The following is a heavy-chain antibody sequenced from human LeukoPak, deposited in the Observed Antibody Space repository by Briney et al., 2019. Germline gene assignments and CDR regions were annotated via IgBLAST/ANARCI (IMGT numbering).Heavy chain of an antibody. CDR2: IKQDGSEK. CDR1: GFTFSSYW. V-gene: IGHV3-7*01. D-gene: IGHD3-22*01. CDR3: ARSITMIVVGARVAFDI. Sequence: GGSLRLSCAASGFTFSSYWMSWVRQAPGKGLEWVANIKQDGSEKYYVDSVKGRFTISRDNAKNSLYLQMNSLRAEDTAVYYCARSITMIVVGARVAFDIWGQGTMVTVSS. J-gene: IGHJ3*02.